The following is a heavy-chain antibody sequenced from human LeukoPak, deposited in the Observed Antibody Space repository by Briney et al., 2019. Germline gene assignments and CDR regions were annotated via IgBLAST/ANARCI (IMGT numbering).Heavy chain of an antibody. CDR2: IHYSGRT. V-gene: IGHV4-39*01. CDR1: GGSISGSSYY. CDR3: ANVAVAGLGYSGMDV. J-gene: IGHJ6*02. D-gene: IGHD6-19*01. Sequence: SETLSLTCTVSGGSISGSSYYWAWIRQPPGKGLEWIASIHYSGRTNYSPTLQSRVSISVDMSQNQFSLKVDSVTAADTAVYYCANVAVAGLGYSGMDVWGQGTTVTVSS.